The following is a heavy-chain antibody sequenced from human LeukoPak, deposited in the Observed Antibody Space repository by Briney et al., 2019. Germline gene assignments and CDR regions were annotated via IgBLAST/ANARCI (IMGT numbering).Heavy chain of an antibody. CDR1: GGSFSGYY. V-gene: IGHV4-34*01. CDR3: AMGINAGSYFVET. CDR2: INHSGST. D-gene: IGHD1-26*01. Sequence: SETLSPTCAVYGGSFSGYYWSWIRQPPGKGLEWIGEINHSGSTNYNPSLKSRVTISVDTSKNQFSLKLSSVTAADTAVYYCAMGINAGSYFVETWGQGTLVTVSS. J-gene: IGHJ5*02.